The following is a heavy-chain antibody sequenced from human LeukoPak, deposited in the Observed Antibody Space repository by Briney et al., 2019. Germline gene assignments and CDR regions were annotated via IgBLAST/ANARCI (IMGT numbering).Heavy chain of an antibody. J-gene: IGHJ4*02. CDR3: AGVGRTVLGLDY. V-gene: IGHV4-4*02. Sequence: SETLSLTCAVSGGSISSSNWWSWVRQPPGKGLEWIGEIYHSGSTNYNPSLKSRVTISVDKSKNQFSLKLSSVTAADTAVYYCAGVGRTVLGLDYWGQGTLVTVSS. CDR1: GGSISSSNW. CDR2: IYHSGST. D-gene: IGHD4-17*01.